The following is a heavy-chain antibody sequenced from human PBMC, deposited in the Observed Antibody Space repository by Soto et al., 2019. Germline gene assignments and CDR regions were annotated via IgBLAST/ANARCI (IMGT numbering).Heavy chain of an antibody. CDR2: IYYSGST. CDR1: GCSISSYG. J-gene: IGHJ4*02. D-gene: IGHD1-1*01. Sequence: SETLSLTCTVSGCSISSYGWSWIRQPPGKGLGWIGYIYYSGSTYYNPSLKSRVTISVDTSKNQFSLKLSSVTAADTAVYYCARRSQLYFDYWGQGTLLTVSS. CDR3: ARRSQLYFDY. V-gene: IGHV4-59*12.